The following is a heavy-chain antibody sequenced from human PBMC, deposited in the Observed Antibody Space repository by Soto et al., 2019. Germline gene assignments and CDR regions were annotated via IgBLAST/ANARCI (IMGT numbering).Heavy chain of an antibody. Sequence: GGSLRLSCAASGFTFSSYSMNWVRQAPGKGLEWVSYISSSSSTIYYADSVKGRFTISRDNAKNSLYLQMNSLRAEDTAVYYCARERDSSGPYYYYYMDVWGKGTTVTVSS. CDR3: ARERDSSGPYYYYYMDV. J-gene: IGHJ6*03. V-gene: IGHV3-48*01. CDR1: GFTFSSYS. D-gene: IGHD6-19*01. CDR2: ISSSSSTI.